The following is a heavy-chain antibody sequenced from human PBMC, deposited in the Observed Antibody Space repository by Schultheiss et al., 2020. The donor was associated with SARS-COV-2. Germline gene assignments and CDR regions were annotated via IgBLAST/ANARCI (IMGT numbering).Heavy chain of an antibody. D-gene: IGHD3-22*01. CDR2: IWYDGSNK. J-gene: IGHJ4*02. V-gene: IGHV3-33*01. CDR1: GFTFSSYG. CDR3: ARRNVADYYGSSGYLDY. Sequence: GGSLRLSCAASGFTFSSYGMHWVRQAPGKGLEWVAVIWYDGSNKYYADSVKGRFTISRDNSRNTLYLQMNSLRAEDTAVYYCARRNVADYYGSSGYLDYWGQGTLVTVAS.